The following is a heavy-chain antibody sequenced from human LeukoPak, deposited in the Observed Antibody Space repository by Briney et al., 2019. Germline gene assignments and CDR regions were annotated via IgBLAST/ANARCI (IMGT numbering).Heavy chain of an antibody. CDR3: ARDGDQGFCSGGTCPSYFGS. CDR2: MNPISCNT. V-gene: IGHV1-8*01. J-gene: IGHJ4*02. CDR1: GYTFSSYD. Sequence: ASVKLSCKASGYTFSSYDINWVRKAPGQGLEWMGWMNPISCNTGYAQTLQCRLTMTRNTSISTAYMELSSLRSEDTAFLYCARDGDQGFCSGGTCPSYFGSWGQGTVVTVSS. D-gene: IGHD2-15*01.